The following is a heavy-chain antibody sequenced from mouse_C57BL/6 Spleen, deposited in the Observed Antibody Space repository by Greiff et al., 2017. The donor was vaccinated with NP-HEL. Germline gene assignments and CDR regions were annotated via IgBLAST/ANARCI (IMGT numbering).Heavy chain of an antibody. D-gene: IGHD2-10*02. J-gene: IGHJ4*01. Sequence: EVQLQQSGPELVKPGASVKMSCKASGYTFTDYNMHWVKQSHGKSLEWIGYINPNNGGTSYNQKFKGKATLTVNKSSSTAYMELRSLTSEDSAVYYCARELGYDYDAMDYWGQGTSVTVSS. CDR2: INPNNGGT. V-gene: IGHV1-22*01. CDR1: GYTFTDYN. CDR3: ARELGYDYDAMDY.